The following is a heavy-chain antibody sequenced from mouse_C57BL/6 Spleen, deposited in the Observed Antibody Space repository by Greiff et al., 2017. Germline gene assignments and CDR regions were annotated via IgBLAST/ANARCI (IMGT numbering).Heavy chain of an antibody. D-gene: IGHD1-1*01. CDR3: ARRGDYYGSSHWYFDV. CDR2: ILPGSGST. CDR1: GYTFTGYW. J-gene: IGHJ1*03. Sequence: QVQLKESGAELMKPGASVKLSCKATGYTFTGYWIEWVKQRPGHGLEWIGEILPGSGSTNYNEKFKGKATFTADTSSNTAYMQLSSLTTEDSAIYYSARRGDYYGSSHWYFDVWGTGTTGTVSS. V-gene: IGHV1-9*01.